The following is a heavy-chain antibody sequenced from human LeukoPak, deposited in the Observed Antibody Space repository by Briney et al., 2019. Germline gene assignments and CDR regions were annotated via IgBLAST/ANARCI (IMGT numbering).Heavy chain of an antibody. CDR2: ISAYNGNT. CDR3: ASATTVVTPDAFDI. J-gene: IGHJ3*02. V-gene: IGHV1-18*01. Sequence: ASVKVSCKASGYTFTSYGISWVRQAPGQGLEWMGWISAYNGNTNYAQKLQGRVTMTTDTSTSTAYMELRSLRSDDTAVYYCASATTVVTPDAFDIWGQGTMVTVSS. D-gene: IGHD4-23*01. CDR1: GYTFTSYG.